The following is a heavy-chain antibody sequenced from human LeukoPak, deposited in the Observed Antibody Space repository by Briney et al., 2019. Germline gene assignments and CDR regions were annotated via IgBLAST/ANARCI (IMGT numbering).Heavy chain of an antibody. V-gene: IGHV4-4*07. CDR3: ARRFNSGNDDVFDI. Sequence: SETLSLTCTVSGGSISGNAWNWVRQPAGKGLEWIGRILTSGDTVYNPSLERRVTMSLDTSKNQFSLKLNSLIAAATAVYSCARRFNSGNDDVFDIWGQGTMVAVSS. CDR1: GGSISGNA. CDR2: ILTSGDT. D-gene: IGHD1-1*01. J-gene: IGHJ3*02.